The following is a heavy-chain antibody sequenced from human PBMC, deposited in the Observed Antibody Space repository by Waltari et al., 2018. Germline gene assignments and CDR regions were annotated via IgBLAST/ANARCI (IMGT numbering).Heavy chain of an antibody. D-gene: IGHD3-16*01. CDR1: GYTFTSYG. J-gene: IGHJ6*02. V-gene: IGHV1-18*01. Sequence: QVQLVQSGAEVKKPGASVKVSCKASGYTFTSYGISWVRRAPGQGLEWMGWISAYNGTTNYAQKLQGRVTMTTDTSTSTAYMELRSLRSDDTAVYYCARDDPPRLGRYYYGMDVWGQGTTVTVSS. CDR2: ISAYNGTT. CDR3: ARDDPPRLGRYYYGMDV.